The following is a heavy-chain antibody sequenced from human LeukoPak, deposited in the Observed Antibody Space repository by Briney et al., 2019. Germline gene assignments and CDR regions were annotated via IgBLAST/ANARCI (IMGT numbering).Heavy chain of an antibody. Sequence: GGSLRLSCAASGFTFTPYSMNWVRQAPGKGLEWVSSISSSSSYIYYADSVKGRFTISRDNAKNSVYLQMNTLRAEDTAVYYCARESGGPGRIDYWGQGTLVTVSS. CDR1: GFTFTPYS. CDR3: ARESGGPGRIDY. V-gene: IGHV3-21*01. J-gene: IGHJ4*02. CDR2: ISSSSSYI. D-gene: IGHD3-3*01.